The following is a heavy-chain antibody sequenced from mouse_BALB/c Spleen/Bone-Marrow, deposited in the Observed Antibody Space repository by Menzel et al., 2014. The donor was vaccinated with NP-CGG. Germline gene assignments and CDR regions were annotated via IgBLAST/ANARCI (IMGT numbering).Heavy chain of an antibody. D-gene: IGHD1-1*01. J-gene: IGHJ1*01. CDR3: ARYDYGWYFYV. CDR1: GINIKDTY. V-gene: IGHV14-3*02. CDR2: IDPANGNT. Sequence: EVQLQQSGAELVKPGASVKLSCTASGINIKDTYMHWVKQRPEQGLEWIGRIDPANGNTKYDPKFQGKATITADTSSNTAYLQLSSLTSEDTAVYYCARYDYGWYFYVWGAGTTVTVSS.